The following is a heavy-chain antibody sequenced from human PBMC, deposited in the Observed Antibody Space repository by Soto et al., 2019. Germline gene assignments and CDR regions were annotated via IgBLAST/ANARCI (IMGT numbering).Heavy chain of an antibody. Sequence: ASVEVSCKTSGYVLTSFAIHWMRQAPGQGPEWMGWINTGNGDSKYSEKFQDRVTITRDTSATTAYMELSSLRSEDTAVYYCARSKTIVMPGFDHWGQGTLVTVSS. CDR3: ARSKTIVMPGFDH. V-gene: IGHV1-3*04. CDR1: GYVLTSFA. J-gene: IGHJ4*02. D-gene: IGHD2-21*01. CDR2: INTGNGDS.